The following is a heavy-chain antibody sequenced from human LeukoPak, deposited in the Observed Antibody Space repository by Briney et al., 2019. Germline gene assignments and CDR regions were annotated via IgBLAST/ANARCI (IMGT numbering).Heavy chain of an antibody. Sequence: GASVKVSCKASGYTFTGYYMHWVRQAPGQGLEWMGWINPNSGGTNYAQKFQGRVTMTRDTSISTAYMDLSRLRSDDTAVYYCARDLFWNPNFEITEDDYWGQGTLVTVSS. CDR1: GYTFTGYY. CDR2: INPNSGGT. J-gene: IGHJ4*02. CDR3: ARDLFWNPNFEITEDDY. V-gene: IGHV1-2*02. D-gene: IGHD1-1*01.